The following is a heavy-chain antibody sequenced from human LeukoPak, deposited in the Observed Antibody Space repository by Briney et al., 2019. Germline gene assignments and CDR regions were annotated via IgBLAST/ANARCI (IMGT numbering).Heavy chain of an antibody. V-gene: IGHV4-4*07. J-gene: IGHJ3*02. CDR3: ARAKDNYRGNDAFDI. D-gene: IGHD4/OR15-4a*01. Sequence: PSETLSLTCTVSGGSISSYYWSWIRQPAGKGLEWIGRIYSTGGTNYNPSLKSRVTMSVDTSKSQFSLKLTSVTAADTAVYYWARAKDNYRGNDAFDIWGQGTVVTVSS. CDR1: GGSISSYY. CDR2: IYSTGGT.